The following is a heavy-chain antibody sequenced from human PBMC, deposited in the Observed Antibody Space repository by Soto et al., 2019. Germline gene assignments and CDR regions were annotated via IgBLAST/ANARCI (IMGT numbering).Heavy chain of an antibody. CDR1: GGTFSSYA. D-gene: IGHD4-17*01. Sequence: SVKVSCKASGGTFSSYAISWVRQAPGQGLEWMGGIIPIFGTANYAQKFQGRVTITADESTSTAYMELSSLRSKDTAVYYCARYALLDYGEIYYFDYWGQGTLVTVSS. CDR2: IIPIFGTA. CDR3: ARYALLDYGEIYYFDY. J-gene: IGHJ4*02. V-gene: IGHV1-69*13.